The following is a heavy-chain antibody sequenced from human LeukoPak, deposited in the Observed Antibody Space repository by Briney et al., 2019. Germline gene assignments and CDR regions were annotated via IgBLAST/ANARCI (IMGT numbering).Heavy chain of an antibody. CDR2: INHSGST. J-gene: IGHJ3*01. V-gene: IGHV4-34*01. CDR1: GGSFSGYY. CDR3: ARHMSVSYDAFDL. Sequence: SETLSLTCAVYGGSFSGYYWSWIRQPPGKGLEWIGEINHSGSTNYNPSLKSRVTISVDTSKNQFSLKLSSVTAADTAVYYYARHMSVSYDAFDLWGRGTTVTVSS. D-gene: IGHD3-10*01.